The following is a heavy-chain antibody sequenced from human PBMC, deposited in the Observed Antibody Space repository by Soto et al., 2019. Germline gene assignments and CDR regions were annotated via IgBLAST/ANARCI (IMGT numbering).Heavy chain of an antibody. CDR2: VYSTEIT. CDR3: ARGSEAWFDP. CDR1: GDSISSYF. V-gene: IGHV4-59*01. Sequence: SETLSLTCTVSGDSISSYFWSWIRHPPGKGLEWIGYVYSTEITNYNPSLKSRVAMSIDTSKNQFSLKVRSVTAADTAVYYCARGSEAWFDPWGQGTLVTVSS. J-gene: IGHJ5*02.